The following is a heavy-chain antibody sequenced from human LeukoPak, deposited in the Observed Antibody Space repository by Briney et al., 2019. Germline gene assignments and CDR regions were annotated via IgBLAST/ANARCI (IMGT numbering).Heavy chain of an antibody. V-gene: IGHV3-15*01. CDR1: GFTFSNAW. D-gene: IGHD1-7*01. CDR2: IKSKTDGGTT. CDR3: TTLSTRITGTVRAH. Sequence: GGSLRLSCAASGFTFSNAWMSWVRQASGKGLEWVGRIKSKTDGGTTDYAAPVKGRFTISRDDSKNTLYLQMNSLKTEDTAVYYCTTLSTRITGTVRAHWGQGTLVTVSS. J-gene: IGHJ4*02.